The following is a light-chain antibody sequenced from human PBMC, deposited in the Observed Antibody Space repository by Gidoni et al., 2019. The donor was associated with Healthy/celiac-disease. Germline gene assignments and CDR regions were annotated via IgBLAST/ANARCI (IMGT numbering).Light chain of an antibody. Sequence: IQMTPSPSTLSASVGDRVTITCRASQSISSWLAWYQQKPGKAPKLLIYKASSLESGVPSRFSGSGSGTEFTLTISSLQPDDFATYYCQQYNSYPLTFXGXTKVEIK. CDR1: QSISSW. CDR2: KAS. V-gene: IGKV1-5*03. J-gene: IGKJ4*01. CDR3: QQYNSYPLT.